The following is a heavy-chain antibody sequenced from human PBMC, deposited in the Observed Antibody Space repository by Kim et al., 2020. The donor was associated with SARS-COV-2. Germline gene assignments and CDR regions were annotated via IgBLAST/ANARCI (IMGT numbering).Heavy chain of an antibody. J-gene: IGHJ2*01. CDR3: ARGTLWFGDMRFSNGWYFDR. CDR2: IGTAGDT. Sequence: GGSLRLSCAASGFTFRSYDMHWVRQATGKGLEWVSAIGTAGDTYYPGSVKGRFTISRENAKNSLYLQMNSLRAGDTAVYYCARGTLWFGDMRFSNGWYFDRWGRGTLVTVSS. CDR1: GFTFRSYD. D-gene: IGHD3-10*01. V-gene: IGHV3-13*01.